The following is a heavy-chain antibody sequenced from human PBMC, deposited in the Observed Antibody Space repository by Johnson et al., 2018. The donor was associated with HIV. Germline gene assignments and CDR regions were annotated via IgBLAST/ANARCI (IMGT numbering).Heavy chain of an antibody. CDR1: GFTVSSNY. Sequence: EQLVESGGGLVQPGGSLRLSCAASGFTVSSNYMSWVRQAPGKGLEWVSVIYSGGTTYYADSVKGRFTISRDNSNNTLYLQMNSLRAEDKAVYYCARESASSGRYSGAFDFGGQGTMVTVSS. CDR3: ARESASSGRYSGAFDF. J-gene: IGHJ3*01. V-gene: IGHV3-53*01. CDR2: IYSGGTT. D-gene: IGHD1-26*01.